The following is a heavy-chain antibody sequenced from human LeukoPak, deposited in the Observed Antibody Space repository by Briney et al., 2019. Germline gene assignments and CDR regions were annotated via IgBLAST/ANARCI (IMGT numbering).Heavy chain of an antibody. Sequence: PGGSLRLSCAASGFTFSSYAMHWVRQAPGKGLEWVAVISYDGSNKYYADSVKGRFTISRDNSKNTLYLQMNSLRAEDSAVYYCARDRLEHPYDYWGQGTLVTVSS. D-gene: IGHD1/OR15-1a*01. V-gene: IGHV3-30-3*01. CDR1: GFTFSSYA. J-gene: IGHJ4*02. CDR3: ARDRLEHPYDY. CDR2: ISYDGSNK.